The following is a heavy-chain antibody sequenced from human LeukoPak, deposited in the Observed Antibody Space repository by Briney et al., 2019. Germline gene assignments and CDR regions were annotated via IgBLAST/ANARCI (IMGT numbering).Heavy chain of an antibody. CDR3: ARAVIAAAGNYYYYMDV. J-gene: IGHJ6*03. Sequence: SVKVSCKASGGTFSSYAISWVRQAPGQGLEWMGGIIPIFGTANYAQKVQGRVTITTDESTSTAYMELSSLRSEDTAVYYCARAVIAAAGNYYYYMDVWGKGPTVTVSS. CDR2: IIPIFGTA. D-gene: IGHD6-13*01. CDR1: GGTFSSYA. V-gene: IGHV1-69*05.